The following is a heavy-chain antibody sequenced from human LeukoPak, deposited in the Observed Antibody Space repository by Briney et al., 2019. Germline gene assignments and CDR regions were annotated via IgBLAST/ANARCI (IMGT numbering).Heavy chain of an antibody. J-gene: IGHJ6*03. CDR2: ISYDGSNK. CDR3: AKDGSNYMDV. D-gene: IGHD2-2*01. Sequence: GGSLRLSCAASGFTFSSYAMHWVRQAPGKGLEWVAVISYDGSNKYYADSVKGRFTISRDNSKNTLYLQMNSLRAEDTAVYYCAKDGSNYMDVWGKGTTVTVSS. CDR1: GFTFSSYA. V-gene: IGHV3-30*18.